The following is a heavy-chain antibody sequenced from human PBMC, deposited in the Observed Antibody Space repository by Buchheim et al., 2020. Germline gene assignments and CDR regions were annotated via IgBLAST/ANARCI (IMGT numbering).Heavy chain of an antibody. CDR3: ARNGPYNLDN. V-gene: IGHV4-4*02. CDR1: GDSISSRDW. J-gene: IGHJ4*02. D-gene: IGHD1-14*01. Sequence: QVQLQESGPGLVKTSGTLSLTCAVSGDSISSRDWWSWVRQPPGKGLEWIGEIYHGGGTNYNPSLKSRVTISVDTSRNKFSLKLSSVTAADTAVYYCARNGPYNLDNWGQGT. CDR2: IYHGGGT.